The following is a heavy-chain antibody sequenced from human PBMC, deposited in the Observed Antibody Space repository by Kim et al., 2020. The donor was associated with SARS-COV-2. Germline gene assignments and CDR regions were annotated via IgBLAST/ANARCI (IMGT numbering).Heavy chain of an antibody. J-gene: IGHJ6*02. CDR2: IIPIFGTA. CDR3: AREGPEVDEYCSGGSCYPYYYYGMDV. V-gene: IGHV1-69*13. CDR1: GGTFSSYA. Sequence: SVKVSCKASGGTFSSYAISWVRQAPGQGLEWMGGIIPIFGTANYAQKFQGRVTITADESTSTAYMELSSLRSEDTAVYYCAREGPEVDEYCSGGSCYPYYYYGMDVWGQGTTVTVSS. D-gene: IGHD2-15*01.